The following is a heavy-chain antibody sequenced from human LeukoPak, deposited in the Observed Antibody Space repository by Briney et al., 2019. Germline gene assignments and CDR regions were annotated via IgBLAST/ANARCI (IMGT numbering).Heavy chain of an antibody. Sequence: SETLSLTCDVSGYAVGSSHSWGWSRQPPGRGLQWIGHVNFHGTSAYNASLRGRVSIATAASKNRFSLRLTSVTGADAAIYYRARVVRQAAPDWYMDVWGGGTVVIVSS. D-gene: IGHD2-21*01. J-gene: IGHJ2*01. CDR1: GYAVGSSHS. CDR3: ARVVRQAAPDWYMDV. CDR2: VNFHGTS. V-gene: IGHV4-38-2*01.